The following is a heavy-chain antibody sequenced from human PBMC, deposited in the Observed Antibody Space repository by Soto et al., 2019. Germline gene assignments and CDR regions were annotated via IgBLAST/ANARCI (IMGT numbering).Heavy chain of an antibody. CDR3: ARRPMVRGVMWFDP. Sequence: SETLSLTCTVSGGSISSYYWSWIRQPPGKGLEWIGYIYYSGSTNYNPSLKSRVPISVDTSQNQFSLKLSSVTAADTAVYYCARRPMVRGVMWFDPWGQGTLVTVSS. J-gene: IGHJ5*02. CDR1: GGSISSYY. D-gene: IGHD3-10*01. V-gene: IGHV4-59*08. CDR2: IYYSGST.